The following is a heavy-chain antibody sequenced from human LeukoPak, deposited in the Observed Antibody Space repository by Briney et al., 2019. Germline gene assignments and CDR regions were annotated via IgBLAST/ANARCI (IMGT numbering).Heavy chain of an antibody. J-gene: IGHJ4*02. CDR2: ISSSGSTI. CDR1: GFTFSSYE. D-gene: IGHD5-24*01. Sequence: GGSLRLSCAASGFTFSSYEMNWVRQAPGKGLEWVSYISSSGSTIYYADSVKDRFTISRDNAKNSLYLQMNSLRAEDTAVYYCARAPRKGDGYNARGGFDYWGQGTLVTVSS. CDR3: ARAPRKGDGYNARGGFDY. V-gene: IGHV3-48*03.